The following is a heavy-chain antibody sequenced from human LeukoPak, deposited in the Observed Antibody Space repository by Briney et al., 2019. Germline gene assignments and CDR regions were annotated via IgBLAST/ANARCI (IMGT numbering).Heavy chain of an antibody. CDR1: GFTFSSYG. Sequence: GGSLRLSCAASGFTFSSYGMHWVRQAPGKGLEWVAVIWYDGSNKYYADSVKGRFTISRDNSKNTLYLQMNSLRAEDTAVYYCAKKGLGFYPSGMDVWGQGTTVTVSS. CDR3: AKKGLGFYPSGMDV. CDR2: IWYDGSNK. J-gene: IGHJ6*02. D-gene: IGHD1-26*01. V-gene: IGHV3-33*06.